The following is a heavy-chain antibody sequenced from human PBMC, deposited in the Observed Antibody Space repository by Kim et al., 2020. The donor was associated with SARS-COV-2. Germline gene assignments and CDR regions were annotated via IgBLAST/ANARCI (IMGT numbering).Heavy chain of an antibody. V-gene: IGHV4-59*13. CDR2: IYYSGST. D-gene: IGHD4-17*01. CDR3: ARGGGDYGSTDY. J-gene: IGHJ4*02. CDR1: GGSISSYY. Sequence: SETLSLTCTVSGGSISSYYWSWIRQPPGKGLEWIGYIYYSGSTNYNPSLKSRVTISVDTSKNQFSLKLSSVTAADTAVYYCARGGGDYGSTDYWGQGTLVTVSS.